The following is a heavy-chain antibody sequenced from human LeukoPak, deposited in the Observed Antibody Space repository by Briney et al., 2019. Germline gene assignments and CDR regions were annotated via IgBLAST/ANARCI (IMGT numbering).Heavy chain of an antibody. CDR1: GGSISSSSYY. Sequence: SQTLSLTCTVSGGSISSSSYYWGWIRQPPGKGLEWIGSIYYSGSTYYNPSLKSRVTISVDTSKNQFSLKLSSVTAADTAVYYCARDLSYSSYDILTGQMNDYWGQGTLVTVSS. D-gene: IGHD3-9*01. J-gene: IGHJ4*02. CDR2: IYYSGST. V-gene: IGHV4-39*07. CDR3: ARDLSYSSYDILTGQMNDY.